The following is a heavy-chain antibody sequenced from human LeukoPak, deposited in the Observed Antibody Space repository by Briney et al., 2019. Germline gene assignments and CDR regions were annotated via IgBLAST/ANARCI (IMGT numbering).Heavy chain of an antibody. Sequence: GGSLRLSCAASGFTFSSYAMSWVRQAPGKGLEWVSAISGSGGSTYYADSVKGRFTISRDNSKNTLYLQMTSLRAEDTAVYDCARDWGYCSGGSCWEGFDPWGQGTMVTVSS. CDR2: ISGSGGST. J-gene: IGHJ5*02. CDR3: ARDWGYCSGGSCWEGFDP. D-gene: IGHD2-15*01. CDR1: GFTFSSYA. V-gene: IGHV3-23*01.